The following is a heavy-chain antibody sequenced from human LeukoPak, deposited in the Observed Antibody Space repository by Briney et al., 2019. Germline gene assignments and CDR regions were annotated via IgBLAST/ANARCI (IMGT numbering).Heavy chain of an antibody. J-gene: IGHJ4*02. CDR3: ARVSGWYTQTNIDY. D-gene: IGHD6-19*01. CDR1: GYTFTSYG. Sequence: AGESLKISCKASGYTFTSYGISWVRQAPGQGLEWLGWISAYNGNTNYAQKLQGRVTMTTDTATSTAYMELRSLRSDDTAVYYYARVSGWYTQTNIDYWGQGTLVTVSS. CDR2: ISAYNGNT. V-gene: IGHV1-18*01.